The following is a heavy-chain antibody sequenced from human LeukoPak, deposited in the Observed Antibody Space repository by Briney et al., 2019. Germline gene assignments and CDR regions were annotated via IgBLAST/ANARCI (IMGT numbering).Heavy chain of an antibody. CDR1: GFMFSEHG. CDR3: AREDSGGWLSAY. V-gene: IGHV3-33*01. CDR2: IWHDGSKQ. Sequence: PGRSLRLSCAASGFMFSEHGMHWIRQAPGKGLEWVAVIWHDGSKQLYADSVKGRFSISRDDSTSTLYLQMNSLRAEDTAVYYCAREDSGGWLSAYGGQGTLVTVSS. D-gene: IGHD2-15*01. J-gene: IGHJ4*02.